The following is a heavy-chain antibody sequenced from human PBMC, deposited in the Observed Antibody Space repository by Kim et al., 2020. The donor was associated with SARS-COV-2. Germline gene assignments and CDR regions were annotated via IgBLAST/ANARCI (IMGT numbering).Heavy chain of an antibody. Sequence: SETLSLTCTISGVSISDHYWSWVRQPAGEGLEWIGRIHSRGTSTQNGSLKSRLSLSLDTSRNQISLKLTSMTAAYTGVYYCARNAYGDY. V-gene: IGHV4-4*07. CDR3: ARNAYGDY. CDR2: IHSRGTS. J-gene: IGHJ4*01. CDR1: GVSISDHY. D-gene: IGHD4-17*01.